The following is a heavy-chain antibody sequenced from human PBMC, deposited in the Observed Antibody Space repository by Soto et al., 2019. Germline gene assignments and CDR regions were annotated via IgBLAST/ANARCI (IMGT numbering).Heavy chain of an antibody. Sequence: PVGSLRLSCAASGFTFSSYAMSWVRQAPGKGLEWVSAISGSGGSTYYADSVKGRFTISGDNSKNTLYLQMNSLRAEDTAVYYCAKGKRLIAAAGSDYWGQGTLVTVSS. CDR1: GFTFSSYA. CDR2: ISGSGGST. CDR3: AKGKRLIAAAGSDY. D-gene: IGHD6-13*01. V-gene: IGHV3-23*01. J-gene: IGHJ4*02.